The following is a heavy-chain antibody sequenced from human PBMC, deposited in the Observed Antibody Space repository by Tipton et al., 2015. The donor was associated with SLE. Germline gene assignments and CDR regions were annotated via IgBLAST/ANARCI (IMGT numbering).Heavy chain of an antibody. CDR2: ISSGSTHT. D-gene: IGHD3-16*01. Sequence: SLRLSCDASGFIFNNYAMSWVRQAPGKGLESISHISSGSTHTYYADSVRGRFTISRDNAKKSLYLQMNTLTGDDTAVYYCARSLGYWGQGTLVTVSS. CDR1: GFIFNNYA. CDR3: ARSLGY. J-gene: IGHJ4*02. V-gene: IGHV3-11*06.